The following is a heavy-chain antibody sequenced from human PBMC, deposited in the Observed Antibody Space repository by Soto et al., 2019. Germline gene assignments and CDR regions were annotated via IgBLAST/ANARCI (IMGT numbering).Heavy chain of an antibody. V-gene: IGHV3-23*01. Sequence: GGSLRLSCAASGFTFSSYAMSWVRQAPGKGLEWVSAISGSGGSTYYADSVKGRFTVSRDNSKNTLYLQMNSLRAEDTAVYYCAKVGDSSGYRYWGQGTLVTVSS. J-gene: IGHJ4*02. CDR2: ISGSGGST. CDR1: GFTFSSYA. CDR3: AKVGDSSGYRY. D-gene: IGHD3-22*01.